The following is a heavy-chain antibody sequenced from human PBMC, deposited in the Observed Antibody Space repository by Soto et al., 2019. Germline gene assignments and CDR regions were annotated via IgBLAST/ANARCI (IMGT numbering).Heavy chain of an antibody. CDR2: ISTVSSAT. V-gene: IGHV3-11*06. J-gene: IGHJ6*02. CDR1: GFTFSDYY. CDR3: ARYSGSYLSAYFYGMAV. Sequence: QVQLVESGGGLVKPGGSLRLSCAASGFTFSDYYMTWIRQAPGKGLEWVSFISTVSSATNYADSVKGRFTISRDNAKNLVYLKMESLRAEDTAVYYCARYSGSYLSAYFYGMAVWGQGATVTVPS. D-gene: IGHD1-26*01.